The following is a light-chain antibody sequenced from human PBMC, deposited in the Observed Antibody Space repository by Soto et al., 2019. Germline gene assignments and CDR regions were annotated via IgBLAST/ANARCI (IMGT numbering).Light chain of an antibody. CDR3: WSLAGGYSWV. V-gene: IGLV2-11*01. CDR2: DIT. Sequence: QSALTQPRSVSGAPGQSVTISCTGTSSDVGNYDYVSWYQQHPGMAPQLIIYDITKRPSGVPHRFSGSKFGNTASLTISGHQAEDEADYYCWSLAGGYSWVFGGGTKLTVL. J-gene: IGLJ3*02. CDR1: SSDVGNYDY.